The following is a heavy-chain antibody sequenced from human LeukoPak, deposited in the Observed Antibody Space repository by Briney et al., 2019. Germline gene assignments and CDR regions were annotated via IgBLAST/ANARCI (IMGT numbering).Heavy chain of an antibody. J-gene: IGHJ4*02. Sequence: SETLSLTCTVSGGSIISSSYYWGWIRQPPGKGLEWIGSIYYSGSTYYNSSLKSRVTISVDTSKKQFSLKLSSVTAADTAVYYCVVAGTSFIDYWGQGTLVTVSS. CDR1: GGSIISSSYY. D-gene: IGHD6-19*01. CDR3: VVAGTSFIDY. V-gene: IGHV4-39*07. CDR2: IYYSGST.